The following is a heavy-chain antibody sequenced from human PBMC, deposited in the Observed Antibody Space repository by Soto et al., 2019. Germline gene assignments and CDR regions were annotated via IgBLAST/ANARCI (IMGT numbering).Heavy chain of an antibody. CDR1: GFSFRSYY. D-gene: IGHD3-10*01. CDR3: ARVGTDYGSGSPYYSDY. V-gene: IGHV3-21*06. J-gene: IGHJ4*01. CDR2: ISPSSSFL. Sequence: VGSHRLSCAASGFSFRSYYMIWVRQAPGRGLEWVSSISPSSSFLSYADSVKGRFTISRDNSKNSVNLQMNSLRAEDTAVYYCARVGTDYGSGSPYYSDYWGQGTLVTVS.